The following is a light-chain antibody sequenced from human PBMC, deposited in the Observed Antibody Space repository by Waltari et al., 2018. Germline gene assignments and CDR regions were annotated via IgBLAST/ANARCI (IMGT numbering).Light chain of an antibody. J-gene: IGKJ4*01. Sequence: EIVLTQSPATLPLSSGERATLPRMASQRVGNNYLAWYQKKGGQAPRLLIYGASGRATGIPDRFSGSGSGTDFTLAISRLEPEDFAVYYCQQYATSPLTFGGGTKVEI. CDR2: GAS. CDR3: QQYATSPLT. V-gene: IGKV3-20*01. CDR1: QRVGNNY.